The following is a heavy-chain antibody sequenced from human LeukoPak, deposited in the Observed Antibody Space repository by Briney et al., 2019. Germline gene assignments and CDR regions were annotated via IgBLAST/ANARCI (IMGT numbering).Heavy chain of an antibody. J-gene: IGHJ2*01. V-gene: IGHV1-24*01. CDR1: GSTLSDLS. CDR2: SDPEDGET. Sequence: GASVKVSCKVSGSTLSDLSIHWVRQAPGKGLEYVGGSDPEDGETFHAQNFQGRLTMTEDTSIDTAYMELTRLSSEDTAVYYCVTDRARLFWYFDLWGRGTLVTVSS. CDR3: VTDRARLFWYFDL. D-gene: IGHD4/OR15-4a*01.